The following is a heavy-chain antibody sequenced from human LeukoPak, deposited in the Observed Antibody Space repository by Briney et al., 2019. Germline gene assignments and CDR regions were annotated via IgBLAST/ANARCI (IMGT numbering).Heavy chain of an antibody. CDR3: AGTYYYDSSGYSFDY. Sequence: PSETLSLTCTVSGGSISSYYWSWIRQPPGKALEWIGYIYYSGSTNYNPSLKSRVTISVDTSKNQFSLKLSSVTAADTAVYYCAGTYYYDSSGYSFDYWGQGTLVTVSS. J-gene: IGHJ4*02. V-gene: IGHV4-59*01. D-gene: IGHD3-22*01. CDR2: IYYSGST. CDR1: GGSISSYY.